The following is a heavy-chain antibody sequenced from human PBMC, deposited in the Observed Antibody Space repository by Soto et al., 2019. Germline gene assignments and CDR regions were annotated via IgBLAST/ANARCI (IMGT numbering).Heavy chain of an antibody. CDR3: ASVRGGYYYAMDV. CDR1: GGSISSSNW. D-gene: IGHD3-10*02. Sequence: SETLSLTCAVSGGSISSSNWWSWVRQPPGKGLEWIGEIYHSGSTNYNPSLRSRVTISVDKSKNQFSLKLSSVTAADTAVYYCASVRGGYYYAMDVWGQGTTVTVSS. CDR2: IYHSGST. V-gene: IGHV4-4*02. J-gene: IGHJ6*02.